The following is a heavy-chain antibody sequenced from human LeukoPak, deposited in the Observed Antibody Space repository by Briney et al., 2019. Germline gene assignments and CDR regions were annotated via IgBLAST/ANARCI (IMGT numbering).Heavy chain of an antibody. V-gene: IGHV3-15*01. CDR3: TTYDFWSVSYAFDI. CDR1: GFTFSNAW. D-gene: IGHD3-3*01. CDR2: IKSKTDGGTT. J-gene: IGHJ3*02. Sequence: PGGSLRLSCAASGFTFSNAWMSRVRQAPGKGLEWVGRIKSKTDGGTTDYAAPVKGRFTISRDDSKNTLYLQMNSLKTEDTAVYYCTTYDFWSVSYAFDIWGQGTMVTVSS.